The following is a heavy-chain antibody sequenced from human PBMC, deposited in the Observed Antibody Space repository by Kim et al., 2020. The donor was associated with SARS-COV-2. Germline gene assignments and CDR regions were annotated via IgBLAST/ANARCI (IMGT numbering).Heavy chain of an antibody. V-gene: IGHV3-23*01. Sequence: GGSLRLSCVGSGFTFDTYAMSWVRQAPGKGLEWVSAISGIGVNKFYADSVRGRFTISRDNSKNIVYFQMNSLTDEDTALYYCAKMAAMDGSKYFYYYGM. CDR1: GFTFDTYA. CDR2: ISGIGVNK. D-gene: IGHD5-18*01. CDR3: AKMAAMDGSKYFYYYGM. J-gene: IGHJ6*01.